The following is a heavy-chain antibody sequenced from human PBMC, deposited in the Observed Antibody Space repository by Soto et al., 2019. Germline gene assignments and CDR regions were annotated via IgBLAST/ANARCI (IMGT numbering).Heavy chain of an antibody. V-gene: IGHV1-24*01. CDR3: ATDLREHEQNWNYPWFDP. J-gene: IGHJ5*02. CDR2: FDPEDGET. Sequence: ASVKVSCKVSGYTLTELSMHLVRQAPGKGLEWMGGFDPEDGETIYAQKFQGRVTMTEDTSTDTAYMELSSLRSEDTAVYYCATDLREHEQNWNYPWFDPWGQGTLVTVSS. CDR1: GYTLTELS. D-gene: IGHD1-7*01.